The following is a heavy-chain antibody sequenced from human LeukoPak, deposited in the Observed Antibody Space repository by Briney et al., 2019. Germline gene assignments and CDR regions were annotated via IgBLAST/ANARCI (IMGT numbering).Heavy chain of an antibody. D-gene: IGHD6-19*01. CDR2: IYYSGST. J-gene: IGHJ4*02. Sequence: PSETLSLTCTVSGGSISGSSYYWGWIRQPPGKGLEWIGSIYYSGSTYYNPSLKSRVTISVDTSKNQFSLKLSSVTAADTAMYYCARGTLYRGWSYYLDFWGQGSQVTVSS. CDR3: ARGTLYRGWSYYLDF. CDR1: GGSISGSSYY. V-gene: IGHV4-39*07.